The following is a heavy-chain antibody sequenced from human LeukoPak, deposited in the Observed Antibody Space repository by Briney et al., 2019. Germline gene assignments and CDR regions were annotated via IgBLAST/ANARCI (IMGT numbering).Heavy chain of an antibody. CDR1: GFTFSHYP. CDR3: ARDRRYYFDY. J-gene: IGHJ4*02. V-gene: IGHV3-30*01. CDR2: ISYDSNYR. Sequence: GRSLRLSCAASGFTFSHYPVHWVRQAPGKGLEWLAVISYDSNYRYYADSVKGRFTISRGNSNNTLYLQIDSLRPEDTAMYFCARDRRYYFDYWGQGTLVTVSS.